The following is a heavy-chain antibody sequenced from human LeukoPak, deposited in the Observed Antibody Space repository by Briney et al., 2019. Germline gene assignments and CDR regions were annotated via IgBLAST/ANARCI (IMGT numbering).Heavy chain of an antibody. CDR2: INHSGST. CDR3: ARQTYYYGSGSYSYFDY. Sequence: SETLSLTCAVYGGSFSGYYWSWIRQPPGKGLEWIGEINHSGSTNYNPSLKSRVTISVDTSKNQFSLKLSSVTAADTAVYYCARQTYYYGSGSYSYFDYWGQGTLVTVSS. CDR1: GGSFSGYY. J-gene: IGHJ4*02. V-gene: IGHV4-34*01. D-gene: IGHD3-10*01.